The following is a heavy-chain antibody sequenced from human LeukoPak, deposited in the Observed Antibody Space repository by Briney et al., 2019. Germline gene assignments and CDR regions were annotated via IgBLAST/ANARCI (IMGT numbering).Heavy chain of an antibody. Sequence: GGSLRLSCAASGFTFSNYGMHWVRQAPGQGLEWVALIWHDGSNKYYADSVKGRFTISRDNSKNTLYLQMNSLRAEDTAVYYCARDLVGATASWGQGTLVTVSS. D-gene: IGHD1-26*01. J-gene: IGHJ5*02. V-gene: IGHV3-33*01. CDR1: GFTFSNYG. CDR2: IWHDGSNK. CDR3: ARDLVGATAS.